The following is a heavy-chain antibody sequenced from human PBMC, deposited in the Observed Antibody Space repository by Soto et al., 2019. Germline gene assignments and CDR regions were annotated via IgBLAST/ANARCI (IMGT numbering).Heavy chain of an antibody. V-gene: IGHV4-30-4*01. CDR3: ARTHLELSSSGPGNWFDP. Sequence: SETLSLTCTVSGGSIISGDYYFICIRQPPWNGLEWIGYIYYSGSTYYNPSLKSRVTISVDTSKNQFSLKLSSVTAADTAVYYCARTHLELSSSGPGNWFDPWGQGTLVTVSS. CDR2: IYYSGST. CDR1: GGSIISGDYY. J-gene: IGHJ5*02. D-gene: IGHD6-6*01.